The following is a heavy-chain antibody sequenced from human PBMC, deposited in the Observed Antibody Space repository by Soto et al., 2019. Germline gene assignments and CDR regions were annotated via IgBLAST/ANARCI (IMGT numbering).Heavy chain of an antibody. CDR1: GGSISSEGYY. CDR3: ARGKGYSYGPYYFDY. J-gene: IGHJ4*02. CDR2: IYYSGST. V-gene: IGHV4-31*03. D-gene: IGHD5-18*01. Sequence: TLSLTCTVSGGSISSEGYYWSWFRQHPGKGLEWIGDIYYSGSTYYNPSLKSRLTISGDTSKNQFSLKLSSVTAADTALYYCARGKGYSYGPYYFDYWGQGTLVTVSS.